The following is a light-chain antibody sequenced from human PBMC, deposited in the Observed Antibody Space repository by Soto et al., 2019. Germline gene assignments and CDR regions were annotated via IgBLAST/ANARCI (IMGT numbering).Light chain of an antibody. J-gene: IGLJ2*01. Sequence: QSALTQPPSASGSPGQSVTISCTGTSSDVGGYTYVSWYQQHPGKAPKLIIYEVSERPSGVPDRFSGSKSGNTASLAVSCLQAADEADYYCSSYAGNKNVVFGGGTKLTVL. CDR3: SSYAGNKNVV. V-gene: IGLV2-8*01. CDR1: SSDVGGYTY. CDR2: EVS.